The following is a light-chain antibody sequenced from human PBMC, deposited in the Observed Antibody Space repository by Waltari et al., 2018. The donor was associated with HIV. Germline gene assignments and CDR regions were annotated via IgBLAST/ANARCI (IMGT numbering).Light chain of an antibody. CDR3: QQYGSSPRVT. CDR2: GAS. V-gene: IGKV3-20*01. CDR1: QSVSSIY. J-gene: IGKJ3*01. Sequence: EIVMTQSPGTLSLSPEERATLSCRASQSVSSIYLARYQQKPGQAPRLLIYGASSRATGIPDRFSGSGSRTDFTLTISRLEPEDFEVYYCQQYGSSPRVTFGPGTTVDI.